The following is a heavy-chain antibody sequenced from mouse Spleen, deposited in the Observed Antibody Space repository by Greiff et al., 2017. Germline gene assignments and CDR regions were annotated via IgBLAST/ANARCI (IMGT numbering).Heavy chain of an antibody. Sequence: EVKLLESGPELVKPGASVKMSCKASGYTFTDYNMHWVKQSHGKSLEWIGYINPNNGGTSYNQKFKGKATLTVNKSSSTAYMELRSLTSEDSAVYYCARPNYSNYDWFAYWGQGTLVTVSA. CDR1: GYTFTDYN. CDR2: INPNNGGT. J-gene: IGHJ3*01. D-gene: IGHD2-5*01. V-gene: IGHV1-22*01. CDR3: ARPNYSNYDWFAY.